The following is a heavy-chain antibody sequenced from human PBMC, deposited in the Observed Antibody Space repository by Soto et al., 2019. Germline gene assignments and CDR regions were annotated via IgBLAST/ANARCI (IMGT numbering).Heavy chain of an antibody. CDR1: VVAVSNTKMG. Sequence: IPTATLRERFSVSVVAVSNTKMGVSWIRQPPGKALEWLAHIFSNDEKSYSPSLKSRLTITKDTSKNQVVLTMTNMDTVDTATYYCAHSYDSSGYYYTHFDYWGQGTLVTVSS. V-gene: IGHV2-26*01. CDR2: IFSNDEK. D-gene: IGHD3-22*01. J-gene: IGHJ4*02. CDR3: AHSYDSSGYYYTHFDY.